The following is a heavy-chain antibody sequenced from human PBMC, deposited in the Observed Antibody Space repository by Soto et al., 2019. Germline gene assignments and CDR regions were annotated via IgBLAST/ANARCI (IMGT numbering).Heavy chain of an antibody. Sequence: GGSLRLSCAASGFTFSSYSMSWVRQAPGKGLEWVSAISGSGGSTYYADTVKGRFTISRDNSKNTLYLQMNSLRAEDTAVYYFAKSPGYDFWSGYSDAFDIWGQGTMVTVSS. CDR3: AKSPGYDFWSGYSDAFDI. CDR2: ISGSGGST. D-gene: IGHD3-3*01. CDR1: GFTFSSYS. V-gene: IGHV3-23*01. J-gene: IGHJ3*02.